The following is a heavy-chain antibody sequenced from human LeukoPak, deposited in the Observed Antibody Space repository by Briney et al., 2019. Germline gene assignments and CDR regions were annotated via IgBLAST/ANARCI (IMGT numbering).Heavy chain of an antibody. CDR2: ISGSGSGT. J-gene: IGHJ4*02. V-gene: IGHV3-23*01. CDR3: AKTAYCSTVTCYYRAYFDS. D-gene: IGHD2-2*01. CDR1: GFTFNHYA. Sequence: PGGSLRLSCAASGFTFNHYATNWVRQAPGKGLEWVSAISGSGSGTNYADSVKGRFTISRDNAKNTLYLQMDSLGAGDTAVYFCAKTAYCSTVTCYYRAYFDSWGQGALVTVSS.